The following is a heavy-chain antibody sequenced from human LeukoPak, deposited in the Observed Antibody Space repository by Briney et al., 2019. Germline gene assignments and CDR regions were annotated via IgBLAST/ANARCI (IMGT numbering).Heavy chain of an antibody. D-gene: IGHD3-10*01. V-gene: IGHV3-53*01. J-gene: IGHJ4*02. CDR2: IYSGGST. CDR3: ARGLPTLWFGEFQDY. Sequence: GGSLRLSCAASGFSVSSHYMSWVRQAPGKGLEWVSIIYSGGSTYYADSVKGRFTISRDNSKNSLYLQMNSLRAEDTAVYYCARGLPTLWFGEFQDYWGQGTLVTVSS. CDR1: GFSVSSHY.